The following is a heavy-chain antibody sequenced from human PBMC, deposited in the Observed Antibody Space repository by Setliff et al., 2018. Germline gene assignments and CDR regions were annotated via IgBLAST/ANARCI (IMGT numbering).Heavy chain of an antibody. CDR3: ARRDSTGYYGYSFDF. Sequence: SETLSLTCTVSGDSISRSTYYWGWIRQSPGKGLDWIGTVDHSGNTFYNPSLKSRVTISVAPSKNQVSLKLTSVSAADTAVYYCARRDSTGYYGYSFDFWGQGTRVTVPQ. CDR1: GDSISRSTYY. D-gene: IGHD3-22*01. V-gene: IGHV4-39*01. CDR2: VDHSGNT. J-gene: IGHJ4*02.